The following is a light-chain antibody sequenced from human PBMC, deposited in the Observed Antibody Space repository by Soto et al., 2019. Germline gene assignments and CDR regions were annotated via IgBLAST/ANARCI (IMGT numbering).Light chain of an antibody. CDR2: AAS. J-gene: IGKJ1*01. V-gene: IGKV1-5*01. CDR3: QQYTSYPRT. Sequence: IPMTQSPSTLTASLGDRVTIPCRASQSISSCFDWYQQKPGQAPRLLIHAASNRATAIPERFSGSGSGTDFTLTISRREADDFVGYFCQQYTSYPRTFGQGTKVDIK. CDR1: QSISSC.